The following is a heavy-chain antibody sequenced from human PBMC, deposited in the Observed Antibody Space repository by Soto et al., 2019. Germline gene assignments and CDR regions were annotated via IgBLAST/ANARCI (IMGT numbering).Heavy chain of an antibody. D-gene: IGHD3-9*01. Sequence: KPSETLSLTCTVSGGSISSYYWSWIRQPPGKGLEWIGYIYYSGSTNYNPSLKSRVTISVDTSKNQFSLKLSSVTAADTAVYYCASTTASYYDILTGSGSAFDIWGQGTMVTVSS. CDR3: ASTTASYYDILTGSGSAFDI. J-gene: IGHJ3*02. CDR1: GGSISSYY. V-gene: IGHV4-59*08. CDR2: IYYSGST.